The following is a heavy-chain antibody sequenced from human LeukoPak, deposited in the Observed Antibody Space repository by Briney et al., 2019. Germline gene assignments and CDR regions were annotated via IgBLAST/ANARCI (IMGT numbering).Heavy chain of an antibody. V-gene: IGHV1-2*02. CDR2: INPNSGGT. J-gene: IGHJ4*02. D-gene: IGHD3-10*01. CDR3: ARDRGRATYYYGSGSHWVDY. CDR1: GYTFTGYY. Sequence: ASVKVSCKASGYTFTGYYMHWVRQAPGQGLEWMGWINPNSGGTNYAQKFQGRVTMTRDTSISTAYMELSRLRSDDTAVYYCARDRGRATYYYGSGSHWVDYWGQGTLVTVSS.